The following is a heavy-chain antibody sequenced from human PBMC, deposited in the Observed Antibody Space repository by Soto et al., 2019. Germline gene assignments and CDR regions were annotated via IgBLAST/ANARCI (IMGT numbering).Heavy chain of an antibody. J-gene: IGHJ4*02. CDR1: GGSISSSSYY. D-gene: IGHD6-19*01. CDR3: AVFGVSSRLEQWRGRRQIDY. V-gene: IGHV4-39*01. Sequence: LSLTCTVSGGSISSSSYYWGWIRQPPGKGLEWIGSIYYSGSTYYNPSLKSRVTISVDTSKNQFSLKLSSVTAADTAVYYCAVFGVSSRLEQWRGRRQIDYWGQGTLVTVSS. CDR2: IYYSGST.